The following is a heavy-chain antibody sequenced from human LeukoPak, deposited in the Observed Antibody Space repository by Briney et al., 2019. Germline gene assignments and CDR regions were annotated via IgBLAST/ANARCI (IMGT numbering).Heavy chain of an antibody. D-gene: IGHD2-2*02. CDR3: ARGSGERYCSSTSCYTFDY. J-gene: IGHJ4*02. Sequence: VKGRFTISRDNSKNTLYLQMNSLRAEDTAVYYCARGSGERYCSSTSCYTFDYWGQGTLVTVSS. V-gene: IGHV3-30*01.